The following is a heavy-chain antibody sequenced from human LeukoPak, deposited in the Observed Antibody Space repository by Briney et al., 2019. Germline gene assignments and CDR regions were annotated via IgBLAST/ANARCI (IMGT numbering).Heavy chain of an antibody. Sequence: SQTLSLTCAISGDSVSSINGAWNWIWQSPSRGLEWLGRTYYRSKWYDEYAESMRGRITISPDTSMNQYSLHVLSVTPEDTAVYYCARDLGNTGWYTFDYWGQGILVTVSS. CDR2: TYYRSKWYD. J-gene: IGHJ4*02. D-gene: IGHD6-19*01. CDR1: GDSVSSINGA. CDR3: ARDLGNTGWYTFDY. V-gene: IGHV6-1*01.